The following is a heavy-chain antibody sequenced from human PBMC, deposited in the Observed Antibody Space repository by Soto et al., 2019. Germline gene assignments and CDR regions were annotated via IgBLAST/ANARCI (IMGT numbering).Heavy chain of an antibody. Sequence: SETLSLTCTVSGGSISSYYWSWIRQPPGKGLEWIGYIYYSGSTNYNPSLKSRVTISVDTSKNQFSLKLGSVTAADTAVYYCARLAVAGTGDYYYYGMDVWGKGTTVTVSS. D-gene: IGHD6-19*01. CDR3: ARLAVAGTGDYYYYGMDV. V-gene: IGHV4-59*01. CDR1: GGSISSYY. J-gene: IGHJ6*04. CDR2: IYYSGST.